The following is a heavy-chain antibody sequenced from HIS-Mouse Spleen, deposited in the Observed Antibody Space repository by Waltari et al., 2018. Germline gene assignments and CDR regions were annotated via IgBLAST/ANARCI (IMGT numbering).Heavy chain of an antibody. Sequence: QLQLQESGPGLVKPSETLSLTCTVSGGSISSSSYYWGWIRQPPGKGLEWIWSIYYSGSTYYNPALKSRVSISVDTSKNQFSLKLGSVTAADTAVYYCAGELRGWGSYRNLDYWGQGTLVTVSS. CDR1: GGSISSSSYY. D-gene: IGHD3-16*02. CDR2: IYYSGST. V-gene: IGHV4-39*07. J-gene: IGHJ4*02. CDR3: AGELRGWGSYRNLDY.